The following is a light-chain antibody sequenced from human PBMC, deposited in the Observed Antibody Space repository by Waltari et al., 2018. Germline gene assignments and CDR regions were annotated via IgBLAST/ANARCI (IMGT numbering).Light chain of an antibody. CDR1: SSASGAYDS. Sequence: SALTQPDSVSGSPGQSITISRRGISSASGAYDSVSWYQQHPGKAPKVIIYDVTSRPSGVSNRFSGSKSGSSASLTISGLQPEDEADYYCSSFTTSTTGIFGGGTRLTVL. V-gene: IGLV2-14*01. CDR3: SSFTTSTTGI. CDR2: DVT. J-gene: IGLJ2*01.